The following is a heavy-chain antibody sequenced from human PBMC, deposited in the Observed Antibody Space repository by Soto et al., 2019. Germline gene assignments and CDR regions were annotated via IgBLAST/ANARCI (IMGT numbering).Heavy chain of an antibody. Sequence: PSETLSLTCAVSGGSISSSNWWSWVRQPPGKGLEWIGEIYHSGSTNYNPSLKSRVTISVDKSKNQFSLKLSSVTAADTAVYYCARGGGGYSYGIYYYYGMDVWGQGTTVTVSS. D-gene: IGHD5-18*01. CDR3: ARGGGGYSYGIYYYYGMDV. V-gene: IGHV4-4*02. CDR1: GGSISSSNW. J-gene: IGHJ6*02. CDR2: IYHSGST.